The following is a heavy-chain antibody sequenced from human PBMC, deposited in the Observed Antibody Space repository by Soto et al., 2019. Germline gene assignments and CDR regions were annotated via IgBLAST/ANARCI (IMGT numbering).Heavy chain of an antibody. V-gene: IGHV3-15*01. D-gene: IGHD3-16*01. J-gene: IGHJ5*02. Sequence: EVQLVESGGGLVKPGGSLRLSCAASGFTFSNAWMSWVRQAPGKGLEWVGRIKSKTDGGTTDYAAPVKGRFTISRDDSKNTLYLQINSLKTEDTAVYYCTTERGGGWFDPWGQGTLVTVSS. CDR2: IKSKTDGGTT. CDR1: GFTFSNAW. CDR3: TTERGGGWFDP.